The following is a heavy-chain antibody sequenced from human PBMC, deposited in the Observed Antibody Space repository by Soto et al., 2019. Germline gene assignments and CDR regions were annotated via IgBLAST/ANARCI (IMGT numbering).Heavy chain of an antibody. CDR2: IYYSGST. V-gene: IGHV4-59*01. Sequence: PSETLSLTCTVSGGSISSYYWSWIRQPPEKGLEWIGYIYYSGSTNYNPSLKSRVTISVDTSKNQFSLKLSSVTAADTAVYYCARDSRLPAPGRRSYYYYSMDVWGQGTTVTVSS. CDR1: GGSISSYY. J-gene: IGHJ6*02. CDR3: ARDSRLPAPGRRSYYYYSMDV. D-gene: IGHD6-13*01.